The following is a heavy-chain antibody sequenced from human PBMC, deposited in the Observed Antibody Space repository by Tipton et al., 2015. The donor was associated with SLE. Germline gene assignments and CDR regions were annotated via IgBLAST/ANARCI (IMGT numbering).Heavy chain of an antibody. D-gene: IGHD7-27*01. CDR1: GFTYSTYW. Sequence: SLRLSCAVSGFTYSTYWMHWVRQAPGKGLVWVSGIKSDGNITSYADSVKVRFTISRDNDKNTLYLQMHSLRAEDTAVYYCALGAFDVWGQGTLVTVSS. CDR3: ALGAFDV. V-gene: IGHV3-74*01. CDR2: IKSDGNIT. J-gene: IGHJ3*01.